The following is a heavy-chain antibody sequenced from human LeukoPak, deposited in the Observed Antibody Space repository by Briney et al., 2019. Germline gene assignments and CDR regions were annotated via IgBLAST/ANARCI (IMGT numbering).Heavy chain of an antibody. CDR2: INSSAGST. J-gene: IGHJ4*02. CDR3: ARDRYYDSSGDYYGLDY. D-gene: IGHD3-22*01. Sequence: ASVKVSCKASGYIFTNYYMHWVRQAPGQGLEWMGIINSSAGSTNYAQKFQGRVTMTRDMSTSTVYMELSSLRSEDTAVYYCARDRYYDSSGDYYGLDYWGQGTLVTVSS. CDR1: GYIFTNYY. V-gene: IGHV1-46*01.